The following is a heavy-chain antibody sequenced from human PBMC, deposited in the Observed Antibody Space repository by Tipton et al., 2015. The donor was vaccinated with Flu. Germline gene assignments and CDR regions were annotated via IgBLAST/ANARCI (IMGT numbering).Heavy chain of an antibody. V-gene: IGHV3-53*01. D-gene: IGHD2-2*01. CDR3: ARVTGASTAYGMDV. CDR2: IYGEGRA. J-gene: IGHJ6*02. CDR1: GFIFSTYW. Sequence: SLRLSCAASGFIFSTYWMHWVRQAPGKGLEWVSVIYGEGRASYADSVKGRFTISRDTSMNTLYLQMNSLSAEDTAVYYCARVTGASTAYGMDVWGQGTTVTVSS.